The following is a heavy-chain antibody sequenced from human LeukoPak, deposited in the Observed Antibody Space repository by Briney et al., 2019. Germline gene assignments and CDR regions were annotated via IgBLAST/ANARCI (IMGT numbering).Heavy chain of an antibody. J-gene: IGHJ4*02. D-gene: IGHD6-13*01. CDR3: ARSSRVAAAGPDY. CDR1: GYTFTGYY. Sequence: ASVKVSCKASGYTFTGYYMHWVRQAPGQGLEWMGWINPNSGGTNYAQKFQGRVTMTRDTSISTAYMELSRLRSDDTAVYYCARSSRVAAAGPDYWGQGTPVTVSS. CDR2: INPNSGGT. V-gene: IGHV1-2*02.